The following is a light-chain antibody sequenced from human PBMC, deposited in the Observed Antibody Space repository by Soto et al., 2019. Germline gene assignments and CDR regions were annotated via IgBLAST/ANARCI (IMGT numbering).Light chain of an antibody. J-gene: IGKJ5*01. V-gene: IGKV3-15*01. CDR2: GAS. CDR3: QQYNNWPRT. Sequence: EIVLTQYPSNRCLSPRQRATLSCRASQSVSSYLAWYQQKPGQAPRLLIYGASTRATGTPARFSGSGSGTEFTLTISSLQSEDFAVYYCQQYNNWPRTFGQGTRLEIK. CDR1: QSVSSY.